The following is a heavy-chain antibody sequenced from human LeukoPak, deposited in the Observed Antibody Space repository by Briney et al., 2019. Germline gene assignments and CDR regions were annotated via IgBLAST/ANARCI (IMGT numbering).Heavy chain of an antibody. J-gene: IGHJ4*02. CDR1: GSSISTHY. CDR2: INHSGST. V-gene: IGHV4-34*01. CDR3: ASTDVEMATIVGY. D-gene: IGHD5-24*01. Sequence: SETLSLTCFVSGSSISTHYWSWIRQPPGKGLEWIGEINHSGSTNYNPSLKSRVTISVDTSKNQFSLKLSSVTAADTAVYYCASTDVEMATIVGYWGQGTLVTVSS.